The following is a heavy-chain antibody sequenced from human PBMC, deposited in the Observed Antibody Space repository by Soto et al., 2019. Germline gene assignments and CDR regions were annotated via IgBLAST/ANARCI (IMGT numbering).Heavy chain of an antibody. V-gene: IGHV6-1*01. CDR2: TYYTSRWYT. Sequence: SQTLSLTCAISGDSVSNKSAAWNWIGQSPSRGLEWLGRTYYTSRWYTDYAVSVVGRITINPDTSRNQFSLQLNSVTPDDTAVYYCARDRSPGSTSWYDCWGRGALVTVSS. J-gene: IGHJ5*01. CDR3: ARDRSPGSTSWYDC. D-gene: IGHD2-2*01. CDR1: GDSVSNKSAA.